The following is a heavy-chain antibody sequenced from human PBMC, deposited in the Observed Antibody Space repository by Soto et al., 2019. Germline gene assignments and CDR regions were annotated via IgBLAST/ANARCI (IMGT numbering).Heavy chain of an antibody. J-gene: IGHJ4*02. CDR3: AKTRVQLKWDPFDY. D-gene: IGHD1-26*01. Sequence: GGSLRLSCAASGFSFSDYAMSWVRQAPGKGLEWVSGISGGSSSTFYADSVKGRFTISRDNSKNTLYLQMDSLRAEDTAVYYCAKTRVQLKWDPFDYWGQGTLVTVSS. V-gene: IGHV3-23*01. CDR2: ISGGSSST. CDR1: GFSFSDYA.